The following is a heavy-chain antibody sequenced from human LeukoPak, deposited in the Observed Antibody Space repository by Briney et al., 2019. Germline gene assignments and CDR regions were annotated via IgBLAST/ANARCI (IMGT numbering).Heavy chain of an antibody. V-gene: IGHV5-51*01. Sequence: GESLKISCKGSGYSFSSYWVGWVRQMPGKGLEWMGIIYPGDSDTRYSPSFQGQVTISADKSISTSYLQWSSPKASDTAMYYCASAYSYGNDAFDIWGQGTMVTVSS. J-gene: IGHJ3*02. CDR2: IYPGDSDT. CDR1: GYSFSSYW. D-gene: IGHD5-18*01. CDR3: ASAYSYGNDAFDI.